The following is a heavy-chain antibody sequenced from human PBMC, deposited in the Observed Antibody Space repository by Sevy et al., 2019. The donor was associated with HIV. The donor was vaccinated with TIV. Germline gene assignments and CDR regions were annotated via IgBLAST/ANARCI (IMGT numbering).Heavy chain of an antibody. CDR3: ARATRSSSWLGGKNWFDP. CDR1: GYTFTGYY. D-gene: IGHD6-13*01. J-gene: IGHJ5*02. Sequence: ASVKVSCKASGYTFTGYYMHWVRQAPGQGLEWMGWINPNSGGTNYAQKFQGRVTMTRDTSIRTAYMELSRLRSDDTAVYYCARATRSSSWLGGKNWFDPWGQGTLVTVSS. CDR2: INPNSGGT. V-gene: IGHV1-2*02.